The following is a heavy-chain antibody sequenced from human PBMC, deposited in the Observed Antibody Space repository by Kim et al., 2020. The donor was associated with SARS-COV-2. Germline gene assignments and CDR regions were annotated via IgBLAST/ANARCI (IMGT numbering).Heavy chain of an antibody. D-gene: IGHD2-2*01. CDR1: GYSFTSYW. CDR3: ARQGYCSSTSCYHNREFDY. V-gene: IGHV5-10-1*01. CDR2: IDPSDSYT. J-gene: IGHJ4*02. Sequence: GESLKISCKGSGYSFTSYWISWVRQMPGKGLEWMGRIDPSDSYTNYSPSFQGHVTISADKSISTAYLQWSSLKASDTAMYYCARQGYCSSTSCYHNREFDYWGQGTLVTVSS.